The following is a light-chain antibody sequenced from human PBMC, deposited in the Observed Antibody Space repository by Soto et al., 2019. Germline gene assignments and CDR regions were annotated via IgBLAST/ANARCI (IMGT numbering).Light chain of an antibody. V-gene: IGKV3-20*01. CDR2: GAS. J-gene: IGKJ4*02. Sequence: EIELTQSPATLSRSGGERATLSCRASQSVSRSQVAWYQHKRGQAPSLLICGASSRASVIPDRFSGSGSGSTITLSSISLDPEAISLCKRHHSYLSRTFGGGTKVDIK. CDR3: HHSYLSRT. CDR1: QSVSRSQ.